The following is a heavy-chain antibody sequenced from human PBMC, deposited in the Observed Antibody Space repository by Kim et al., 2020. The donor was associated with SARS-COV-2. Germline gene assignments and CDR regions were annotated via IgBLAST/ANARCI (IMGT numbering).Heavy chain of an antibody. J-gene: IGHJ6*03. CDR3: ARLLIAYCGGDCYAYY. V-gene: IGHV4-39*01. D-gene: IGHD2-21*01. CDR1: GGSISSSSYY. CDR2: IYYSGST. Sequence: SETLSLTCTVSGGSISSSSYYWGWIRQPPGKGLEWIGSIYYSGSTYYNPSLKSRVTISVDTSKNQFSLKLSSVTAADTAVYYCARLLIAYCGGDCYAYY.